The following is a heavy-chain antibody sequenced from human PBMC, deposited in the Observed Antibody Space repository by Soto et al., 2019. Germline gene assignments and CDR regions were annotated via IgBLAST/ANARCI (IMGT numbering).Heavy chain of an antibody. V-gene: IGHV1-69*01. CDR2: IIPIFGTA. Sequence: QVQLVQSGAEVKKPGSSVKVSCKASGGTFSTYAISWVRQAPGQGLEWMGGIIPIFGTANYAQKFQGRVTITADESTSTAYMEVSSLRSEATAVYYCFSSGSYYGGCAFDIWGQGTMVTVSS. D-gene: IGHD1-26*01. J-gene: IGHJ3*02. CDR3: FSSGSYYGGCAFDI. CDR1: GGTFSTYA.